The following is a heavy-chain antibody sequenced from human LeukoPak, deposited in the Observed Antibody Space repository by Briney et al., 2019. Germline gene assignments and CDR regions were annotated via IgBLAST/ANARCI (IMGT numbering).Heavy chain of an antibody. CDR3: ARDRGVYDFGTADY. D-gene: IGHD5-12*01. CDR1: GYTFTGYY. J-gene: IGHJ4*02. V-gene: IGHV1-2*02. CDR2: MNPNSGNT. Sequence: ASVKVSCKASGYTFTGYYMHWVRQAPGQGLEWMGWMNPNSGNTGYAQKFQGRVTMTRDTSISTAYMELSRLRSDDTAVYYCARDRGVYDFGTADYWGQGTLVTVSS.